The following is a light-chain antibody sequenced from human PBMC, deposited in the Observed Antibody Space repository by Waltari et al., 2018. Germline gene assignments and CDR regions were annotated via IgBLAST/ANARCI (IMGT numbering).Light chain of an antibody. CDR2: DAS. CDR3: QQRSNWPPRYT. CDR1: QSVSDN. Sequence: EIVLTQSPATLSLSPGARATLSCRASQSVSDNLAWYQQKPGQAPRLLISDASNRATGIPARFSGSGSGTDFTLVISSLEAEDFAVYYCQQRSNWPPRYTFGQGTKLEIK. J-gene: IGKJ2*01. V-gene: IGKV3-11*01.